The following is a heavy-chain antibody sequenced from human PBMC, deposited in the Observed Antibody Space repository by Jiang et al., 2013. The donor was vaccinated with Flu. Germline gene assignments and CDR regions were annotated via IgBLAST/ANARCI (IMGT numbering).Heavy chain of an antibody. Sequence: GLVKPSETLSLTCTVSGGSISSYYWSWIRQPPGKGLEWIGYIYYSGSTNYNPSLKSRVTISVDTSKNQFSLKLSSVTAADTAVYYCARELSDYYYYYMDVWGKGTTVTVSS. CDR1: GGSISSYY. J-gene: IGHJ6*03. CDR3: ARELSDYYYYYMDV. V-gene: IGHV4-59*01. CDR2: IYYSGST.